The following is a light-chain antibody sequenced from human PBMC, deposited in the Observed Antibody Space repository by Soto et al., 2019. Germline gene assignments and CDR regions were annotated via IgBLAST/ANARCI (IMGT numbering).Light chain of an antibody. CDR1: SSDVGTYNL. CDR3: CSYAGTSTLL. V-gene: IGLV2-23*01. J-gene: IGLJ3*02. Sequence: QSALTQPASVSGSPGQSITISCTGTSSDVGTYNLVSWYQHHPGKAPKVMVYEGTKRPSGVSNRFSGPKSGNTASLTISGLQAEDEADYFCCSYAGTSTLLFGGGTKLTVL. CDR2: EGT.